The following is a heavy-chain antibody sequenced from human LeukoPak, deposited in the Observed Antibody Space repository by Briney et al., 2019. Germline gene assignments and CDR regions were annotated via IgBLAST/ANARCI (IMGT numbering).Heavy chain of an antibody. CDR1: GFTFSNYA. Sequence: GGSLGLSCAASGFTFSNYAMSWVRQAPGKGLEWVSAIRGGGDNTYYADSVKGRFTISRDNSKNTLYLQMNSLRAEDTAVYYCAKSGSGVAGRTDYWGQGTLVTVSS. CDR2: IRGGGDNT. D-gene: IGHD6-19*01. V-gene: IGHV3-23*01. CDR3: AKSGSGVAGRTDY. J-gene: IGHJ4*02.